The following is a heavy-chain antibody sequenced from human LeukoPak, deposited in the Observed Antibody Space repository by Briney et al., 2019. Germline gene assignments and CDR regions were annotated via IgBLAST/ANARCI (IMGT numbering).Heavy chain of an antibody. CDR2: ISYDGSNK. CDR1: GFTFSSYA. CDR3: ARSRVVDRPGDY. D-gene: IGHD7-27*01. Sequence: GGSLRLSCAASGFTFSSYAMHWVRQAPGKGLEWVAVISYDGSNKYYADSVKGRFTISRDNSKNTLYLQMNSLRAEDTAVYYCARSRVVDRPGDYWGQGTLVTASS. V-gene: IGHV3-30*01. J-gene: IGHJ4*02.